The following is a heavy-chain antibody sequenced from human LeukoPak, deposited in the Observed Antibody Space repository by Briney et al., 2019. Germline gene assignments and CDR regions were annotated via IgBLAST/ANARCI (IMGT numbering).Heavy chain of an antibody. V-gene: IGHV1-69*01. Sequence: SVKVSCKASGGTFSSYAISWVRQAPGQGLEWMGGIIPIFGTANYAQKFQGRVTITADESTSTAYMELSSLRSEDTAVYYCARDRYYYGSGSRNWFDPWGQGTLVTVSS. D-gene: IGHD3-10*01. CDR3: ARDRYYYGSGSRNWFDP. CDR2: IIPIFGTA. CDR1: GGTFSSYA. J-gene: IGHJ5*02.